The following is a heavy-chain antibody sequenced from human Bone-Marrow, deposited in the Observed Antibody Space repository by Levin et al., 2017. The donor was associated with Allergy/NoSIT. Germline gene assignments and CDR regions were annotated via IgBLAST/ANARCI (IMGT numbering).Heavy chain of an antibody. D-gene: IGHD3-22*01. Sequence: GESLKISCAASGFTFSNAWMNWVRQAPGKGLEWVGRIKSKSAGGTTDYSAPVKGRFTISRDDSKNTLFLQMNRLKMEDTAFYYCGATYYYDTNAPPGDYWGQGALVTVSS. V-gene: IGHV3-15*01. CDR2: IKSKSAGGTT. CDR1: GFTFSNAW. CDR3: GATYYYDTNAPPGDY. J-gene: IGHJ4*02.